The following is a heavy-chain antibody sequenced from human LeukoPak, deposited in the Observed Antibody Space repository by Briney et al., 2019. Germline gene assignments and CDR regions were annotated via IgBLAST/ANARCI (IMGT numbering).Heavy chain of an antibody. Sequence: ASVKVSCKASGYTFTTHYMHWVRQAPGQGLEWMGLINPSGTTTNYAQKFQGRVTITADKSTSTAYMELSSLRSEDTAVYYCARSTYYYDSSGYPVPRAGLRYYYYYMDVWGKGTTVTVSS. CDR1: GYTFTTHY. CDR2: INPSGTTT. D-gene: IGHD3-22*01. J-gene: IGHJ6*03. CDR3: ARSTYYYDSSGYPVPRAGLRYYYYYMDV. V-gene: IGHV1-46*01.